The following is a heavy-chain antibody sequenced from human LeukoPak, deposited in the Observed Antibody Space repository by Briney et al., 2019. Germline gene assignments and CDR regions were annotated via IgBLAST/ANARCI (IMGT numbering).Heavy chain of an antibody. V-gene: IGHV1-2*02. J-gene: IGHJ3*02. CDR2: INPNSGGT. D-gene: IGHD3-22*01. Sequence: ASVKVSCKASGYTFTGYYIYWVRQAPGQGLEWMGWINPNSGGTNYAQKFQGRVTMTRDKSISTAYMELNRLKSDDTAVYYCARSITMIVDGAFHIWGQGTMVTVSS. CDR1: GYTFTGYY. CDR3: ARSITMIVDGAFHI.